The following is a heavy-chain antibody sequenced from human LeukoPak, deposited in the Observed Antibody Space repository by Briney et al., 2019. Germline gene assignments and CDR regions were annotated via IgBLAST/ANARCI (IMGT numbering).Heavy chain of an antibody. Sequence: SETLSLTCTVSGGSIISDSYYWAWIRQPPGKGLEWIGSIYYSGSTYYNPSLKSRVTISVDTSKNQFSLKLSSVTAADTAVYYCATLGFSSGYYYYFDHWGQGTLVTVSS. J-gene: IGHJ4*02. CDR1: GGSIISDSYY. D-gene: IGHD3-22*01. V-gene: IGHV4-39*07. CDR2: IYYSGST. CDR3: ATLGFSSGYYYYFDH.